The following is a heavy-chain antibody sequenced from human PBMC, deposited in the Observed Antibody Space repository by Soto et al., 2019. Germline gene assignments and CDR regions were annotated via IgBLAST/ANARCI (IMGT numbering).Heavy chain of an antibody. CDR1: GGSISSSSYY. CDR2: IYYTGST. J-gene: IGHJ4*02. V-gene: IGHV4-39*01. CDR3: ARQAVRAPRVVRF. Sequence: QLQLQESGPGLVKPSETLSLTCTVSGGSISSSSYYWGWIRQPPGKGLEWIGSIYYTGSTYYNPSLKIRATLPVVTSKHQFSLILTPLPAADPAVYYCARQAVRAPRVVRFWGQGTLVTVSS. D-gene: IGHD2-15*01.